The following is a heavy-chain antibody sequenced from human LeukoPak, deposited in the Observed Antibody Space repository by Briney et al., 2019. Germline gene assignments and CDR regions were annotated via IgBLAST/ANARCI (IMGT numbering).Heavy chain of an antibody. CDR3: ARDGLLRGYSYGYLDY. V-gene: IGHV3-7*01. J-gene: IGHJ4*02. CDR2: IKQDGSEK. Sequence: ETLSLTCTVSGGSISSSSYYWGWIRQPPGKGLEWVANIKQDGSEKYYVDSVKGRFTISRDNAKNSLYLQMNSLRAEDTAVYYCARDGLLRGYSYGYLDYWGQGTLVTVSS. D-gene: IGHD5-18*01. CDR1: GGSISSSSYY.